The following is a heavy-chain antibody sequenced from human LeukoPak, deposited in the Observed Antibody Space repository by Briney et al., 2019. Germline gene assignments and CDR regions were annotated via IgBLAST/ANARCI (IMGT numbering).Heavy chain of an antibody. J-gene: IGHJ4*02. CDR1: GGSFSGYY. V-gene: IGHV4-34*01. D-gene: IGHD2-15*01. CDR3: ARGYSPVVVVAATVYFDY. CDR2: INHSGST. Sequence: SETLSLTCAVYGGSFSGYYWSWIRQPPGKGLEWIGEINHSGSTNYNPSLKSRVTISVDTSKNQFSLKLSSVTAADTAVYYCARGYSPVVVVAATVYFDYRGQGTLVTVSS.